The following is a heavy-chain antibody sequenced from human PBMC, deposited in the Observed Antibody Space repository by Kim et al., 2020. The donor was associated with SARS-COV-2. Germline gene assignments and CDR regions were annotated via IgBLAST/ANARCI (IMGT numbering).Heavy chain of an antibody. Sequence: SETLSLTCAVYGGSFSGYYWSWIRQPPGKGLEWIGEINHSGSTNYNPSLKSRVTISVDTSKNQFSLKLSSVTAADTAVYYCARGRYSSGWSTGQRWGVW. CDR3: ARGRYSSGWSTGQRWGV. CDR2: INHSGST. D-gene: IGHD6-19*01. V-gene: IGHV4-34*01. J-gene: IGHJ3*01. CDR1: GGSFSGYY.